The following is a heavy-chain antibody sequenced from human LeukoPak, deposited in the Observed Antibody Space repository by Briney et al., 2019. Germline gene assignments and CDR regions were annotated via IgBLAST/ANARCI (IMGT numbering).Heavy chain of an antibody. J-gene: IGHJ4*02. Sequence: SQTLSLTCTVSGDSISSYYCSWIRQPPGKGLEWLGYIYYSGSSKYNPSLKSRVTISVDTSKNQCSLKLNSVTAADTAVYDCARLRGEAWEYFDYWGQGTLVTESS. V-gene: IGHV4-59*01. D-gene: IGHD3-16*01. CDR3: ARLRGEAWEYFDY. CDR2: IYYSGSS. CDR1: GDSISSYY.